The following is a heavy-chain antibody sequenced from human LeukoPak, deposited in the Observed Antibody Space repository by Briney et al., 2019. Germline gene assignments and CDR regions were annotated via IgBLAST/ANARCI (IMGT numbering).Heavy chain of an antibody. CDR1: GGSISSYY. Sequence: SETLSLTCTVSGGSISSYYWSWIRQPAGKGLEWIGRIYTSGSTNYNPSLKSRVTTSVDTSKNQFSLKLSSVTAADTAVYYCARFCSSTSCYFMFDYWGQGTLVTVSS. D-gene: IGHD2-2*01. J-gene: IGHJ4*02. V-gene: IGHV4-4*07. CDR2: IYTSGST. CDR3: ARFCSSTSCYFMFDY.